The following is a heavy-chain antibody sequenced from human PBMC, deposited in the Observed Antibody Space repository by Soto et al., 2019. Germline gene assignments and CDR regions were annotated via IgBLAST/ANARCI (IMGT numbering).Heavy chain of an antibody. CDR3: VKDEGIEAMDV. Sequence: PGGSLRLSCVTSGFTFSRNTMNWVRQAPGKGLEWVASITSSGSYVYYADSVKGRFSASRDNAKNSLSLQMDSLRPDDTAIYFCVKDEGIEAMDVWG. CDR2: ITSSGSYV. V-gene: IGHV3-21*01. CDR1: GFTFSRNT. J-gene: IGHJ6*02. D-gene: IGHD3-3*02.